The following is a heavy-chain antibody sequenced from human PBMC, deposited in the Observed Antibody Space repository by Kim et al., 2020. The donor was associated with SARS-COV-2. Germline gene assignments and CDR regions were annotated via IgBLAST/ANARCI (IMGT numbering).Heavy chain of an antibody. V-gene: IGHV3-48*02. CDR3: ARDQLVVIDY. D-gene: IGHD6-13*01. J-gene: IGHJ4*02. CDR2: ISSSSTI. CDR1: GFTFSSYS. Sequence: GGSLRLSCAASGFTFSSYSMNWVRQAPGKGLEWVSYISSSSTIYYADSVKGRFTISRDNAKNSLYLQMNSLRDEDTAVYYCARDQLVVIDYWGQGTLVTVSS.